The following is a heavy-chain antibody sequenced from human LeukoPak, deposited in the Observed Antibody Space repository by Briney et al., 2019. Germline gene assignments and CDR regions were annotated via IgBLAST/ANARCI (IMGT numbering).Heavy chain of an antibody. J-gene: IGHJ4*02. CDR1: GFTVRSDD. D-gene: IGHD3-16*02. CDR2: ISWNSGSI. Sequence: GGSLRLSCAAFGFTVRSDDMNWVRQAPGKGLEWVSGISWNSGSIAYADSVKGRFTISRDNAENSLYLQMNSLTVEDTALYYCAKDLIRDTGILIPGHWGQGTQVTVSS. CDR3: AKDLIRDTGILIPGH. V-gene: IGHV3-9*01.